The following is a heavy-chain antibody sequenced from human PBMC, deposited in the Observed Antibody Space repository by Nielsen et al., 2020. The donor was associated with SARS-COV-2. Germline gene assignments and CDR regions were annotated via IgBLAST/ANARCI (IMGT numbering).Heavy chain of an antibody. D-gene: IGHD6-19*01. CDR3: ARDSGWYRYITTYYGMDV. CDR2: INPNSGGT. J-gene: IGHJ6*02. V-gene: IGHV1-2*05. CDR1: GYTFTGYY. Sequence: ASVKVSCKASGYTFTGYYMHWVRQAPGQGLEWMGRINPNSGGTNYAQKFQGRVTMTRDTSISTAYMELSRLRSDDTVVYYCARDSGWYRYITTYYGMDVWGQGTTVTVSS.